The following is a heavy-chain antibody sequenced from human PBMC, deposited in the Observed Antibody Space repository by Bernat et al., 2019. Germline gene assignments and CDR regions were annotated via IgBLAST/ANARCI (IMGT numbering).Heavy chain of an antibody. CDR2: ISNDGRNK. CDR3: AKERDSSNWYGGGFDY. CDR1: GFTFSSYG. V-gene: IGHV3-30*18. Sequence: QVQLVESGGGVVQPGRSLRLSCAASGFTFSSYGMHWVRQAPGKGLGWVAVISNDGRNKYSADSVKDRLTISRDNSQNTLYLQMNSLRVEDTAVYYCAKERDSSNWYGGGFDYWGQGTLVTVSS. D-gene: IGHD6-13*01. J-gene: IGHJ4*02.